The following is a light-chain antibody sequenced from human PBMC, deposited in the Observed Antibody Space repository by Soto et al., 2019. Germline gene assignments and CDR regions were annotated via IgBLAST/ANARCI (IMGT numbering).Light chain of an antibody. Sequence: DIVMTQSPDSLAVSLGERATIKGKSSQSVLHNSNKKNYLAWYQQKPGQPPKLLIYWASTRESGVPDRFSGGGSGTDFTLTISSLQAEDVAVYYCQQYYRTPPWTFGQGTNVEI. CDR2: WAS. CDR3: QQYYRTPPWT. CDR1: QSVLHNSNKKNY. V-gene: IGKV4-1*01. J-gene: IGKJ1*01.